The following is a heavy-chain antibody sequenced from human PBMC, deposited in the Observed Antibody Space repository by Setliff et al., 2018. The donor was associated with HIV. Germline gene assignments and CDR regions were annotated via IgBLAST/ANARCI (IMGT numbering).Heavy chain of an antibody. CDR3: ARVFRDIVVVPAATAPSYSFDC. J-gene: IGHJ4*02. CDR1: GYTFTNYG. CDR2: ISAYYGNT. V-gene: IGHV1-18*01. Sequence: ASVKVSCKASGYTFTNYGISWVRQAPGQGLEWMGWISAYYGNTNYAQKLQGRVTMTTETSTSTAYMELRSLRSDDTAVYYCARVFRDIVVVPAATAPSYSFDCWGQGTLVTVSS. D-gene: IGHD2-2*01.